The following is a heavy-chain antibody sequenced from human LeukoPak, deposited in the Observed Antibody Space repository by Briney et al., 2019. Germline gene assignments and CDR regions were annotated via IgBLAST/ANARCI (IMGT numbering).Heavy chain of an antibody. D-gene: IGHD3-3*01. V-gene: IGHV4-59*01. CDR1: GGSISSYY. CDR2: IYYSGSP. Sequence: SETLSLTCTVSGGSISSYYWSWIRQPPGKGLEWIGYIYYSGSPNYNPSLKSRVTMSVDTSKNQFSLNLSSATAADTAVYYCARAYDFSEYYFDYRGQGTLVTVSS. CDR3: ARAYDFSEYYFDY. J-gene: IGHJ4*02.